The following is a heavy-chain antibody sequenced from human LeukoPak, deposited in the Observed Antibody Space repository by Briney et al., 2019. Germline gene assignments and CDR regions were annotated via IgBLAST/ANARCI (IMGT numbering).Heavy chain of an antibody. J-gene: IGHJ4*02. CDR2: INPNSGGT. Sequence: ASVKVSCKASGYTFTGYYMHWVRQAPGQGLEWMGWINPNSGGTNYAQKFQGRVTMTRDTSISTAYMELSSLRSEDTAVYYCARGEAIDPVAGALDYWGQGTLVTVSS. V-gene: IGHV1-2*02. CDR3: ARGEAIDPVAGALDY. CDR1: GYTFTGYY. D-gene: IGHD1-14*01.